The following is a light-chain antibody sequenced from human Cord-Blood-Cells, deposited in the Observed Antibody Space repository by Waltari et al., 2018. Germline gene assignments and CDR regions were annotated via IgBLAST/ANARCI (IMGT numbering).Light chain of an antibody. CDR2: GKN. CDR3: NSRDSSGNHPVV. J-gene: IGLJ2*01. CDR1: SLRSDH. V-gene: IGLV3-19*01. Sequence: SSELTQDPAVSVVLGQTVRIPCQGDSLRSDHASGYRQTPGQAPVLGIYGKNNRPSGIQYRFSGSSSGNTASLTITGAQAEDEADYYCNSRDSSGNHPVVFGGGTKLTVL.